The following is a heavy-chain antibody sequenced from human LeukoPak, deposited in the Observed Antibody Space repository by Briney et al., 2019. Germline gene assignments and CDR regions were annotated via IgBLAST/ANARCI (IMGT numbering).Heavy chain of an antibody. J-gene: IGHJ5*02. D-gene: IGHD6-13*01. Sequence: SETLSLTCAVYGSSLNNHYWIWIRQPPGKGLEWIGEINHSGGTNYNRSPESRVTISVDTSKSQFFLKLSSVTAADTAVYFCARGPAAVHPWGQGTLVTVSS. V-gene: IGHV4-34*01. CDR3: ARGPAAVHP. CDR2: INHSGGT. CDR1: GSSLNNHY.